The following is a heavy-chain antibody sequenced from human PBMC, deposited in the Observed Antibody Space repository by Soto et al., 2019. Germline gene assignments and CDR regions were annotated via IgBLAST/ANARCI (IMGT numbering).Heavy chain of an antibody. CDR2: IKSKTAGGTT. CDR1: GVTFSNAW. J-gene: IGHJ6*02. CDR3: TTDPRDCSSTSCSRWCVRWGSGYYYGMDV. Sequence: GGSLRLSCAASGVTFSNAWMSWVRQAPGKGLEWVGRIKSKTAGGTTDHASPVKGRFTISRDDSKNTLYLQMNSLKTEDTAVYYCTTDPRDCSSTSCSRWCVRWGSGYYYGMDVWGQGTTVTVSS. V-gene: IGHV3-15*01. D-gene: IGHD2-2*01.